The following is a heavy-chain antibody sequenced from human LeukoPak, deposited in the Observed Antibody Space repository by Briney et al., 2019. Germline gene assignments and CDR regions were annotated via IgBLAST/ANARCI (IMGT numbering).Heavy chain of an antibody. CDR1: GGTFISYA. Sequence: ASVKVSCKASGGTFISYAISWVRQAPGQGLEWMGGIIPIFGTANYAQKFQGRVTITADESTSTAYMELSSLRSEDTAVYYCARDGVIRSNWFDPWGQGALVTVSS. D-gene: IGHD3-3*01. CDR2: IIPIFGTA. V-gene: IGHV1-69*13. CDR3: ARDGVIRSNWFDP. J-gene: IGHJ5*02.